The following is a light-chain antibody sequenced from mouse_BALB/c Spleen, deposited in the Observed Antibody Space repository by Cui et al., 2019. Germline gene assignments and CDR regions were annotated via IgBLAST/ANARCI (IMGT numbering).Light chain of an antibody. CDR3: QQWSSNPPT. CDR1: SRVSY. CDR2: LTS. V-gene: IGKV4-68*01. J-gene: IGKJ2*01. Sequence: QIVLTHSPAPMSASPGEKVTMTCGASSRVSYMYWYQQKPRSSPKPWIYLTSNLASGVPARFSGSGSGTSYSLTISSMEAEDAATYYCQQWSSNPPTFGGGTKLEIK.